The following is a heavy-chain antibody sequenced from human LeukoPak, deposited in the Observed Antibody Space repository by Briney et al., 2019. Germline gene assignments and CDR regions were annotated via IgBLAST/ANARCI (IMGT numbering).Heavy chain of an antibody. CDR1: GFSFSSRA. D-gene: IGHD3-16*02. CDR2: IGSTGEST. J-gene: IGHJ4*02. V-gene: IGHV3-23*01. CDR3: ATYVWGTYRFSD. Sequence: GGSLRLSCAASGFSFSSRALSWVRQAPGKGLEWVSTIGSTGESTFYADSVKGRFTISRDNSKDTLYLQLNSLRAEDTAIYYCATYVWGTYRFSDWGQGTLVTVSS.